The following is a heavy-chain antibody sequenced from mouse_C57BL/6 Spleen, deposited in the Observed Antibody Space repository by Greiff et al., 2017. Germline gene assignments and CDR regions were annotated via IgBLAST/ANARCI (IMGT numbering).Heavy chain of an antibody. Sequence: EVQLQQSGPELVKPGASVKIPCKASGYTFTDYNMDWVKQSHGKSLEWIGDINPNNGGTIYNQKFKGKATLTVDKSTSTAYMALRSLTSEDTAVYYCARPRGSRGYWYFDVWGTGTTVTVSS. CDR1: GYTFTDYN. CDR3: ARPRGSRGYWYFDV. J-gene: IGHJ1*03. V-gene: IGHV1-18*01. D-gene: IGHD1-1*01. CDR2: INPNNGGT.